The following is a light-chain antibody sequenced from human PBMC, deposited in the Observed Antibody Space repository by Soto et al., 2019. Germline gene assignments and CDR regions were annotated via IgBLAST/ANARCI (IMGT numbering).Light chain of an antibody. CDR1: QSVTSNY. J-gene: IGKJ1*01. Sequence: ELVFTQSPGTLSLSPGARATLSCRASQSVTSNYLAWYQQQPGQAHRLLIYAASRRAPGIPDRFSASGSGTDFTLTISRLEPEDFAVYFCQQYGTSPPWTFGQGTKVDIK. CDR3: QQYGTSPPWT. V-gene: IGKV3-20*01. CDR2: AAS.